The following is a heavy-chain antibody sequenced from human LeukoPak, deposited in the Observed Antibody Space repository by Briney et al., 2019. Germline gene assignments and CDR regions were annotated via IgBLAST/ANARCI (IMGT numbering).Heavy chain of an antibody. CDR2: ISSSSSTI. J-gene: IGHJ4*02. Sequence: GGSLRLSCAASGFTFSSYSMNWVRQAPGKGLEWVSYISSSSSTIYYADSVKGRFTISRDNAKNSLYLQMNSLRAEDTAVYYCAKNYCDSSGYYAIDYWGQGTLVTVSS. D-gene: IGHD3-22*01. CDR1: GFTFSSYS. V-gene: IGHV3-48*01. CDR3: AKNYCDSSGYYAIDY.